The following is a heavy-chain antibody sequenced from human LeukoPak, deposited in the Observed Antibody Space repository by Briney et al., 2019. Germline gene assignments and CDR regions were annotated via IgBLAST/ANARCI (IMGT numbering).Heavy chain of an antibody. CDR1: GGTIRSYY. CDR3: ARDRRRDLLHAFDI. V-gene: IGHV4-59*01. Sequence: KSSYTLFITCTVSGGTIRSYYWRWILQPAGKRPEWIAYIDYSGSTNYNPSLKSRVTISVDASKNQFSLKLSSVTAADTAVYYCARDRRRDLLHAFDIWGQGTMVTVSS. J-gene: IGHJ3*02. CDR2: IDYSGST. D-gene: IGHD1-26*01.